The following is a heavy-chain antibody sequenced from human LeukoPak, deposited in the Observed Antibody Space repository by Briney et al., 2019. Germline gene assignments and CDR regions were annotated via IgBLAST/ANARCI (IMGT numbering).Heavy chain of an antibody. D-gene: IGHD3-22*01. CDR2: IYSGGST. CDR1: GFTVSSNY. J-gene: IGHJ6*02. V-gene: IGHV3-53*01. Sequence: GGSLRLSCAASGFTVSSNYMSWVRQAPGKGLEWVSVIYSGGSTYYADSVKGRFTISRDNSKNTLYLQMNSLRAEDTAVYYCARDYDSSGYALGEYYYYGMDVWGQGTTVTVSS. CDR3: ARDYDSSGYALGEYYYYGMDV.